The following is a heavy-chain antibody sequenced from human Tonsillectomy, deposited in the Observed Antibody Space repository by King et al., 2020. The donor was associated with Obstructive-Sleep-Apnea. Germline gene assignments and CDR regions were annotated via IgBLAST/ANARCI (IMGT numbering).Heavy chain of an antibody. CDR2: LYHSGST. Sequence: QLQESGPGLVKPSETLSLTCNVSGYSISSGYYRGWIRQPPGKGLEDIGSLYHSGSTSYHPSLKSRCTISVDTSKNQCSLKLSSVTAADTAVYYCASPTGIVGATRSDAFDIWGQGTMVTVSS. CDR3: ASPTGIVGATRSDAFDI. CDR1: GYSISSGYY. J-gene: IGHJ3*02. D-gene: IGHD1-26*01. V-gene: IGHV4-38-2*02.